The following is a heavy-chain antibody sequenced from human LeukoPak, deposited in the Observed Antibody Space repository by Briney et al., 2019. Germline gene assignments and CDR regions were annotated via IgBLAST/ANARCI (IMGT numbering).Heavy chain of an antibody. Sequence: PSETLSLTCTVSGGSISSSRYYWGWIRQPPGKGLEWIGTIFYTGSTYYNPSLKSRVTISIDTSKNQFSLKLSSVTAADTAVYYCARGSFDAFDIWGQGTMVTVSS. CDR2: IFYTGST. CDR3: ARGSFDAFDI. V-gene: IGHV4-39*07. CDR1: GGSISSSRYY. D-gene: IGHD6-6*01. J-gene: IGHJ3*02.